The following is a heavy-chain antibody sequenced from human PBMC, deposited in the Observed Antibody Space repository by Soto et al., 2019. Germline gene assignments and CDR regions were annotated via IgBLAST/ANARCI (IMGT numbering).Heavy chain of an antibody. CDR3: EKEVPCVGGSCSWSEGFVY. V-gene: IGHV3-30*18. J-gene: IGHJ4*02. CDR1: GFMFSSYG. Sequence: QVQLVASGGGVVEPGRSMRLSCAASGFMFSSYGIHWLRQAPGKGPAWVAVISYEGSHTHYADSGKGRFTITRDNSKHTVSLQTNIVRPEATAVYCSEKEVPCVGGSCSWSEGFVYWGQGTVLTVSS. CDR2: ISYEGSHT. D-gene: IGHD2-15*01.